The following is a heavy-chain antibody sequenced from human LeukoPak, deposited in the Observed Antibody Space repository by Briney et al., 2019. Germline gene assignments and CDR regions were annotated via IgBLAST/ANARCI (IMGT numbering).Heavy chain of an antibody. CDR2: IRSSGPSI. CDR1: GFTFSDYY. J-gene: IGHJ4*02. CDR3: ARDGPAAGTEVDY. V-gene: IGHV3-11*04. D-gene: IGHD6-13*01. Sequence: GGSLRLSCAASGFTFSDYYMGWIRQAPGKGLEWVSYIRSSGPSIYYAGSVKGRFTISRDNAKNSLYLQMNSLRAEDTAVYYCARDGPAAGTEVDYWGQGTLVTVSS.